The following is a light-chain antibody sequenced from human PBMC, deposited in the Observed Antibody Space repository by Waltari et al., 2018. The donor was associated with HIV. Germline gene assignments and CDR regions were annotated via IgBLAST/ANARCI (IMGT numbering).Light chain of an antibody. CDR3: AAWDDNLSGWV. J-gene: IGLJ3*02. CDR1: SSNIGSNY. Sequence: QSVLTQPPSASGTPGQSVTISCSGSSSNIGSNYVYWYQQLPGTAPKLLISRNNQRPSGVPDRFSGFKSGTSASLAISGLRSEDEADYYCAAWDDNLSGWVFGGGSKLTIL. CDR2: RNN. V-gene: IGLV1-47*01.